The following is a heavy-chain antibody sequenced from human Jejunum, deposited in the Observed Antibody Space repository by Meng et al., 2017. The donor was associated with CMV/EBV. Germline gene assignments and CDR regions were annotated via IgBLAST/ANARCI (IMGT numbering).Heavy chain of an antibody. Sequence: FSFSTFTVGWVRQAPGKGLEWVSTFDVNGGGATLYTDSVKGRFTISRDTSENTLYLQMNSLRVDDTALYYCAKGVTSGSPYRAFDLLGQGTKVTVSS. J-gene: IGHJ3*01. CDR1: FSFSTFT. V-gene: IGHV3-23*01. CDR3: AKGVTSGSPYRAFDL. D-gene: IGHD3-22*01. CDR2: FDVNGGGAT.